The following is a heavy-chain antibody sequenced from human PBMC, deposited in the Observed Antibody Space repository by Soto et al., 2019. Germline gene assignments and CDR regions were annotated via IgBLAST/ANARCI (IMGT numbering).Heavy chain of an antibody. CDR2: FYYSEST. V-gene: IGHV4-39*01. CDR1: GGSISSSSFY. J-gene: IGHJ4*02. CDR3: ATITIFGVVPNYFDY. Sequence: PSETLSLTCAVSGGSISSSSFYWGWIRQPPGKGLEWIGSFYYSESTYYSPSLKSRVIISVDTSKNQFSLKLSSVTAADTAVYYCATITIFGVVPNYFDYWGQGTLVTVSS. D-gene: IGHD3-3*01.